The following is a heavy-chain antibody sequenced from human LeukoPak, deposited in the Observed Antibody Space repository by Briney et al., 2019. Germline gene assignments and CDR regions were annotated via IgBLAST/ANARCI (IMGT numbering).Heavy chain of an antibody. CDR3: ANFSSRLYYFDY. J-gene: IGHJ4*02. V-gene: IGHV3-23*01. Sequence: GGSLRLSCAASGFTFSSYAMSWVRQAPGKGLEWVSAISGSGGSTYYADSVKGRFTISRDNSKNTLYLQMNSLRAEDTAAYYCANFSSRLYYFDYWGQGTLVTVSS. CDR2: ISGSGGST. D-gene: IGHD2/OR15-2a*01. CDR1: GFTFSSYA.